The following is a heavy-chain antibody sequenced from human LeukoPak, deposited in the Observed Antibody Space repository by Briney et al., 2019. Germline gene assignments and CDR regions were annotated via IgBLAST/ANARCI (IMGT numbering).Heavy chain of an antibody. CDR3: AREHYDFWSGYSTSFDY. D-gene: IGHD3-3*01. V-gene: IGHV3-48*03. CDR2: ISSSGSTI. CDR1: GFTFSSYE. Sequence: PGGSLRLSCAASGFTFSSYEMNWVRQAPGKGLEWVSYISSSGSTIYYADSVKGRFTISRDNAKNSLYLQMNSLRAEVTAVYYCAREHYDFWSGYSTSFDYWGQGTLVTVSS. J-gene: IGHJ4*02.